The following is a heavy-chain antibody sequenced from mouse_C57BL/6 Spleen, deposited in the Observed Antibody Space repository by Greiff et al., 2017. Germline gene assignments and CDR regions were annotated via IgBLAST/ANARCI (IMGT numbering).Heavy chain of an antibody. Sequence: ESGPGLVKPSQSLSLTCSVTGYSITSGYYWNWIRQFPGNKLEWMGYISYDGSNNYNPSLKNRISITRDTSKNQFFLKLNSVTTEDTATYYCARGDLLLDYWGQGTTLTVSS. CDR1: GYSITSGYY. CDR2: ISYDGSN. J-gene: IGHJ2*01. D-gene: IGHD2-1*01. CDR3: ARGDLLLDY. V-gene: IGHV3-6*01.